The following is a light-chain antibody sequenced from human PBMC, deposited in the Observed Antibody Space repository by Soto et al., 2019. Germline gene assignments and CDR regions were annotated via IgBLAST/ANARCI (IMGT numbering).Light chain of an antibody. CDR2: DAS. CDR3: QQYHTFSIA. J-gene: IGKJ5*01. CDR1: QNINNY. V-gene: IGKV1-33*01. Sequence: DIQMTQSPSSLSASVGDRVTITCQASQNINNYLNWYQQKPGRAPKLLIYDASNLEAGVPSRFRGSGSGTDFTLTISGLQPDDFATYYCQQYHTFSIAFGQGTRLEIK.